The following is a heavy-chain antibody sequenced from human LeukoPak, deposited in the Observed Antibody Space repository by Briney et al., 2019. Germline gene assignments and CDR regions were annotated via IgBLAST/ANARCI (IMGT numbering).Heavy chain of an antibody. D-gene: IGHD1-14*01. CDR2: IYTGSLS. V-gene: IGHV3-53*01. J-gene: IGHJ4*02. CDR3: AREGGLTEGGFAY. CDR1: GFTFSNSY. Sequence: GGSLRLSCAASGFTFSNSYMSWVRQAPGKGLEWVSVIYTGSLSYYTDSVKGRFTISRDKSNNTLYLQMNSLRDEDTAVYYCAREGGLTEGGFAYWGQGALVTVS.